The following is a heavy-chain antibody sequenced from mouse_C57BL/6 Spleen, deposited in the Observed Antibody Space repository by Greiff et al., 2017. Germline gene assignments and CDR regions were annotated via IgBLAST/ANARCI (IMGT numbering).Heavy chain of an antibody. CDR1: GYAFSSYW. D-gene: IGHD2-4*01. V-gene: IGHV1-80*01. Sequence: QVQLQQPGAELVKPGASVKISCKASGYAFSSYWMNWVKQRPGKGLEWIGQIYPGDGVTNYNGKFKGKATLTADKSSSTAYMQLSSLTSEDSAVYFCARSDYGENYYAVDYWGQGTSVTVSS. J-gene: IGHJ4*01. CDR3: ARSDYGENYYAVDY. CDR2: IYPGDGVT.